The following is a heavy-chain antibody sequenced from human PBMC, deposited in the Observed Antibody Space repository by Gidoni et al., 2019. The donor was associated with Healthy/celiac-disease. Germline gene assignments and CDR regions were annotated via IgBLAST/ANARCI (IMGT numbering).Heavy chain of an antibody. D-gene: IGHD1-26*01. CDR1: GYTLTELS. CDR2: FDPEDGET. CDR3: ATVPPVGATKVDAFDI. V-gene: IGHV1-24*01. J-gene: IGHJ3*02. Sequence: QVQLVQSGAEVTKPGASVKVSCKVSGYTLTELSMHWVRQAPGKGLEWMGGFDPEDGETIYAQKFQGRVTMTEDTSTDTAYMELSSLRSEDTAVYYCATVPPVGATKVDAFDIWGQGTMVTVSS.